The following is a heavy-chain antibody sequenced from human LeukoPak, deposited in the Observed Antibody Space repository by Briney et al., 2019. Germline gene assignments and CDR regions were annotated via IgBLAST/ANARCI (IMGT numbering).Heavy chain of an antibody. CDR1: GYTFTSYD. D-gene: IGHD1-1*01. V-gene: IGHV1-8*01. CDR3: ARRGTENWFDP. J-gene: IGHJ5*02. CDR2: MNPNSGNT. Sequence: GASVKVSCKASGYTFTSYDINWARQATGQGLEWMGWMNPNSGNTGCAQKFQGRVTMTRNTSISTAYMELSSLRSEDTAVYYCARRGTENWFDPWGQGTLVTVSS.